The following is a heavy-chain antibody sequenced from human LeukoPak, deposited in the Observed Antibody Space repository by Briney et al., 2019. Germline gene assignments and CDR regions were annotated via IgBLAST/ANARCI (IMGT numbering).Heavy chain of an antibody. CDR1: GYTLNELS. Sequence: SVKVSCKVSGYTLNELSMHWVRQAPGQGLEWMGGIIPIFGTANYAQKFQGRGTITADESTSTAYMELSSLRSEDTAVYYCAKHLQYGLCAFDIWGQGTMVTVSS. V-gene: IGHV1-69*13. D-gene: IGHD2-2*01. CDR3: AKHLQYGLCAFDI. J-gene: IGHJ3*02. CDR2: IIPIFGTA.